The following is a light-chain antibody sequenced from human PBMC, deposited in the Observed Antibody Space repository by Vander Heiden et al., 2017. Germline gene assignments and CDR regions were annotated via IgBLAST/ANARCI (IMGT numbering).Light chain of an antibody. CDR3: QSADSSGADVV. V-gene: IGLV3-25*03. J-gene: IGLJ2*01. CDR2: KDS. Sequence: SYELTQPPPVSVSPGQTARITCSGAALPKQYAFWYQQKPGQAPVLVMYKDSERSSGIPDRFSGSSSGTTVTLTISGVQAEDEADYYCQSADSSGADVVFGGGTKLTVL. CDR1: ALPKQY.